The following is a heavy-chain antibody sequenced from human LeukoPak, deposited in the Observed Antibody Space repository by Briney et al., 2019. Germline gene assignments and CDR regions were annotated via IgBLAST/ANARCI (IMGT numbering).Heavy chain of an antibody. CDR2: IYHSGTT. CDR3: ARDGGLVGAAFDY. Sequence: PSETLSLTCTVSVDSTISYYWSWIRQPPRKGLEWIGYIYHSGTTNYNPSLKSRVTISVDTSKNQFSLQLNSVTAADTAVYYCARDGGLVGAAFDYWGQGTLVTVSS. J-gene: IGHJ4*02. D-gene: IGHD1-26*01. V-gene: IGHV4-59*01. CDR1: VDSTISYY.